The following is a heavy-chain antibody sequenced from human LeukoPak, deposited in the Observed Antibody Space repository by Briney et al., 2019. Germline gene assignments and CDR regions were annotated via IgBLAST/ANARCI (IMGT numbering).Heavy chain of an antibody. CDR3: ARSRCITIFCRRGDYFDY. V-gene: IGHV3-48*04. Sequence: PGGSLRLSCAASGFTFSSYSMNWVRQAPGKGLEWVSYISSNSGTIYYADSVKGRFTISRDNAKNSLYLQMNSLRAEDTAVYYCARSRCITIFCRRGDYFDYWGQGTLVTVSS. J-gene: IGHJ4*02. CDR1: GFTFSSYS. D-gene: IGHD3-9*01. CDR2: ISSNSGTI.